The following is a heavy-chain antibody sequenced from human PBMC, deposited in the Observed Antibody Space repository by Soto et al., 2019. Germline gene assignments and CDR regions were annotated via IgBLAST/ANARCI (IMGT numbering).Heavy chain of an antibody. CDR2: IYYSGST. Sequence: QVQLQESVPGLVKPSQTLSLTCTVSGGSISSGGYYWSWIRQHPGKGLEWIGYIYYSGSTYYNPSLKSRVTISVDTSKNQFSLKLSSVTAADTAVYYCAREPDYGDYYYYGMDVWGQGTTVTVSS. V-gene: IGHV4-31*03. D-gene: IGHD4-17*01. CDR1: GGSISSGGYY. CDR3: AREPDYGDYYYYGMDV. J-gene: IGHJ6*02.